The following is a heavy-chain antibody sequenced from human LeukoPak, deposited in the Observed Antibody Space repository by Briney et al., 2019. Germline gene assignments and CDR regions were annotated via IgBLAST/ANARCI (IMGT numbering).Heavy chain of an antibody. CDR2: INNSGST. CDR3: ARGRWNGDSEY. CDR1: GGSFSGYF. V-gene: IGHV4-34*01. Sequence: SETLSLTCGVYGGSFSGYFLSWIRQPPGKGLEWIGEINNSGSTNYNPSLKSRVTISVDTSKNHFSLKVTSVTAADTAVYYCARGRWNGDSEYWGQGTLITVSS. D-gene: IGHD1-1*01. J-gene: IGHJ4*02.